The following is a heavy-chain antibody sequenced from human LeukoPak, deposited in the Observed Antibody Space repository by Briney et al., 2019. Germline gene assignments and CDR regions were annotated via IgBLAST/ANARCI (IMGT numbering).Heavy chain of an antibody. CDR1: GFTFSSYA. J-gene: IGHJ4*02. D-gene: IGHD1-26*01. V-gene: IGHV3-30*04. Sequence: PGGSLRLSCAASGFTFSSYAMHWVRQAPGKGLEWVAVISYDGSNKYYADSVRGRFTISRDNSKNTLYLQMNSLRAEDTAVYYCARSPIVGATNYFDYWGQGTLVTVSS. CDR2: ISYDGSNK. CDR3: ARSPIVGATNYFDY.